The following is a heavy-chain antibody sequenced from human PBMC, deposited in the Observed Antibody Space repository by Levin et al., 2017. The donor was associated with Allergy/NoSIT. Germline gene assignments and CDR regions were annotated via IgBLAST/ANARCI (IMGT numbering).Heavy chain of an antibody. CDR3: ARVDAWVPNTAMVTAYYYMDV. J-gene: IGHJ6*03. Sequence: ASVKVSCKASGYTFTSYGISWVRQAPGQGLEWMGWISAYNGNTNYAQKLQGRVTMTTDTSTSTAYMELRSLRSDDTAVYYCARVDAWVPNTAMVTAYYYMDVWGKGTTVTVSS. D-gene: IGHD5-18*01. CDR1: GYTFTSYG. CDR2: ISAYNGNT. V-gene: IGHV1-18*01.